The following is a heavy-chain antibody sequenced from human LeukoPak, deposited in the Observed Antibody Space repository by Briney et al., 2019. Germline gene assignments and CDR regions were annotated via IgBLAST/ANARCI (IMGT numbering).Heavy chain of an antibody. Sequence: GGSLRLSCAASGFTFSSYAMSWVRQAPGKGLEWVSSISDNGGSTYSADSVKGRFTISRDNSKNTLYLQMNSLRAEDTAVYYCANGVTDYDSSVGYWGQGTLVTVSS. V-gene: IGHV3-23*01. CDR1: GFTFSSYA. CDR3: ANGVTDYDSSVGY. CDR2: ISDNGGST. D-gene: IGHD3-22*01. J-gene: IGHJ4*02.